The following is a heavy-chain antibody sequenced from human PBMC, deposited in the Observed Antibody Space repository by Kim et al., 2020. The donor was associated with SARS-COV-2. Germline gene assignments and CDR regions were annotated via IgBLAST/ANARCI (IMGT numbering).Heavy chain of an antibody. CDR2: IIPIFGTA. Sequence: SVKVSCKASGGTFSSYAISWVRQAPGQGLEWMGGIIPIFGTANYAQKFQGRVTITADESTSTAYMELSSLRSEDTAVYYCAREIGYYYGMDVWGQGTTVTVSS. CDR1: GGTFSSYA. CDR3: AREIGYYYGMDV. V-gene: IGHV1-69*13. J-gene: IGHJ6*02.